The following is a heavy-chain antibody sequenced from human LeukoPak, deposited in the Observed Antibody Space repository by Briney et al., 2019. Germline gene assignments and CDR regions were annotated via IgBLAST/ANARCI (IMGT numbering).Heavy chain of an antibody. J-gene: IGHJ4*02. D-gene: IGHD2-2*01. Sequence: GGSLRLSCAASGFTVSSNYMSWVRQTPGKGLEWVSVIYSGGSTYYADSVKGRLTISRDNSKNTLYLQMNSLRAEDTAVYYCARGYCTITSCYPLNFDYWGQGTLVTVSS. CDR3: ARGYCTITSCYPLNFDY. CDR2: IYSGGST. CDR1: GFTVSSNY. V-gene: IGHV3-66*02.